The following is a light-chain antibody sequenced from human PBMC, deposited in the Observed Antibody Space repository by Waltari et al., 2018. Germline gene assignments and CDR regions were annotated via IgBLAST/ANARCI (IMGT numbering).Light chain of an antibody. CDR1: QSVLYSSNNNNY. J-gene: IGKJ1*01. CDR2: WAS. Sequence: DIVMTQSPDSLTVSLGERATINCKSSQSVLYSSNNNNYLAWYHQKPGQPPKLLIYWASTREAGVTDRFSGSGSGTDFTLTISSLQTEDVAIYYCQQYYSTPQTFGQGTKVEIK. CDR3: QQYYSTPQT. V-gene: IGKV4-1*01.